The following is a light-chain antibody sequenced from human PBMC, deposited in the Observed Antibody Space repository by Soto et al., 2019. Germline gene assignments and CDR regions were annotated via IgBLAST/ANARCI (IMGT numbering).Light chain of an antibody. CDR2: EAS. CDR3: QQYDSYSWT. J-gene: IGKJ1*01. V-gene: IGKV1-13*02. Sequence: QSPSSLSASVGDRVTITCRASQSISSYLNWYQQKPGKAPKLLIYEASTLQSGVPSRFSGSGSGTEFTLTISSLKTDDVATYYCQQYDSYSWTFGQGTKVDIK. CDR1: QSISSY.